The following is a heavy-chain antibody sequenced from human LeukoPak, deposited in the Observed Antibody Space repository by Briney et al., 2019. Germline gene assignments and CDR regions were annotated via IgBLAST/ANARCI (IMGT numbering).Heavy chain of an antibody. J-gene: IGHJ6*02. CDR1: GYNFTSYW. V-gene: IGHV5-51*01. D-gene: IGHD2-21*02. CDR2: IYPGDSDT. Sequence: PGESLKISCEGSGYNFTSYWIAWVRQMPGKGLEWMGIIYPGDSDTRYSPSFQGQVTISADKSITTAYLQWSSLKASDTAMYYCARQYCDGDCYSRGYYYGMDVWGQGTTVTVSS. CDR3: ARQYCDGDCYSRGYYYGMDV.